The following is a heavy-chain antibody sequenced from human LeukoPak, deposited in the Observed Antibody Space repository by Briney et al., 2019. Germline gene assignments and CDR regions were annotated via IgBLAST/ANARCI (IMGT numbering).Heavy chain of an antibody. CDR1: GFTFSSYS. V-gene: IGHV3-30*04. Sequence: PGGSLRLSCVASGFTFSSYSMHWVRQAPGKGLEWVTYISKDGSNKYYADSVKGRFTISRDNSKNTLYLQMNSLRAEDTAVYYCAKDKTPLRIAVAGTLIDYWGQGTLVTVSS. CDR3: AKDKTPLRIAVAGTLIDY. D-gene: IGHD6-19*01. CDR2: ISKDGSNK. J-gene: IGHJ4*02.